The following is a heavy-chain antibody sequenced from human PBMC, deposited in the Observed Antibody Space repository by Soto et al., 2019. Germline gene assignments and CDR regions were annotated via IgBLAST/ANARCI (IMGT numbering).Heavy chain of an antibody. Sequence: GGSLRLSCAASGFTFSSYAMHWVRQAPGKGLEWVAVISYDGSNKYYADSVKGRFTISRDNSKNTLYLQMNSLRAEDTAVYYCARGDIARSLTIDYWGQGTLVTVSS. J-gene: IGHJ4*02. CDR3: ARGDIARSLTIDY. CDR1: GFTFSSYA. V-gene: IGHV3-30-3*01. CDR2: ISYDGSNK. D-gene: IGHD2-15*01.